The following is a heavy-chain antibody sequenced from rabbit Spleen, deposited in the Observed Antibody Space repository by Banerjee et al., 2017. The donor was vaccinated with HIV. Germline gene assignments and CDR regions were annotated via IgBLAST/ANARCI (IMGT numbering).Heavy chain of an antibody. CDR2: IYTGGSGGI. CDR3: GRSSNAGYAGYGYGSNL. D-gene: IGHD7-1*01. J-gene: IGHJ4*01. CDR1: GFDLSNYYY. Sequence: QTLEESGGDLVKPAASLTLTCTASGFDLSNYYYIYWVRQAPGKGLEWIGCIYTGGSGGIYYASWARGRLTISKSSSTTVTLQMTSLTAADTATYFCGRSSNAGYAGYGYGSNLWGPGTLVTVS. V-gene: IGHV1S40*01.